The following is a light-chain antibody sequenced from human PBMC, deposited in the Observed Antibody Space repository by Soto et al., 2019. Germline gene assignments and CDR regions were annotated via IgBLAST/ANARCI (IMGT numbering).Light chain of an antibody. CDR1: QSISTY. V-gene: IGKV1-39*01. CDR2: AAS. Sequence: DIQMTQSPSSLSASVGDRVTITCRASQSISTYLNWYQQKPGKAPKLLIYAASSLQGGVPSKFSGSGSATAFTLTISSLQPEDFATYYCQQSYSTSWTFGQGTKVEIK. J-gene: IGKJ1*01. CDR3: QQSYSTSWT.